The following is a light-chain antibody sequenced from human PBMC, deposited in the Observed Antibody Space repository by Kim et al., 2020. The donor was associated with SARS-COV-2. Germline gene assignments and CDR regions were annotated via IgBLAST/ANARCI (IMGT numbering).Light chain of an antibody. CDR1: EDIRDH. CDR2: DSS. V-gene: IGKV1-33*01. J-gene: IGKJ5*01. Sequence: DIQMTQSPSSLSASVGDRVTITCRAREDIRDHLSWYQFTPGKAPKILIYDSSNSEAGVPLRFTGTGSGTDFAFTIASLQPEDFVTYYGQQYESLPISFAQGTRREIK. CDR3: QQYESLPIS.